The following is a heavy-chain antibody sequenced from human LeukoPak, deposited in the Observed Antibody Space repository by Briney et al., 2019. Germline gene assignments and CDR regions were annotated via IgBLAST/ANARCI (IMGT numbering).Heavy chain of an antibody. J-gene: IGHJ6*03. Sequence: GGSLRLSCAASGFTFNSYAMTWVRQAPGKGLEWVSSISGNGGSTYYTDSVKGRFTISRDNSKNTLYLQMNSLRAEDTAAYYCAKDLRVIVVTYYMDVWGKGTTVTVSS. CDR1: GFTFNSYA. V-gene: IGHV3-23*01. CDR2: ISGNGGST. CDR3: AKDLRVIVVTYYMDV. D-gene: IGHD2-2*01.